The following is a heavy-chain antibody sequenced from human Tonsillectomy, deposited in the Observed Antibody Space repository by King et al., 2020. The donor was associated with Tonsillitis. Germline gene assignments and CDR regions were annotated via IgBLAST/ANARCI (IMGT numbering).Heavy chain of an antibody. V-gene: IGHV3-30*04. CDR1: VFTFRSYA. CDR2: ILYDGSNK. J-gene: IGHJ6*04. Sequence: HVQLVASGGGVVQPGRSLRLSCAASVFTFRSYALYWVRQAPGKGLEWVAVILYDGSNKYYADSVKGRFTLSRDSSKNTLYLQMHSLRAADAAGDYCGEEEDEERRGTDGRDGGGKGTTGT. CDR3: GEEEDEERRGTDGRDG.